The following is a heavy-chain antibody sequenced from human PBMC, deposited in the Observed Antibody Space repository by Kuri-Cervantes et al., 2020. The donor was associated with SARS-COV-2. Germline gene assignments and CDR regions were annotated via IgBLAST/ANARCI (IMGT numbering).Heavy chain of an antibody. CDR3: ATDKRREGATGASDL. J-gene: IGHJ3*01. CDR1: GFTLSSYW. V-gene: IGHV3-7*01. D-gene: IGHD1-14*01. CDR2: IKQDGREK. Sequence: GGSLRLSCAASGFTLSSYWMSWVRQAPGKGLEWVANIKQDGREKNCLDSVKGRFTISRDNAKNSLYLQMSSLRAEGTAVYYCATDKRREGATGASDLWGQGTMVTVSS.